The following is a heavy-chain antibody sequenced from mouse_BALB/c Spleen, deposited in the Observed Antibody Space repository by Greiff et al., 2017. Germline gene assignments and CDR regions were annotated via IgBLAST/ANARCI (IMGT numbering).Heavy chain of an antibody. CDR3: ARSQYGNYDYAMDY. D-gene: IGHD2-10*02. V-gene: IGHV5-17*02. CDR2: ISSGSSTI. J-gene: IGHJ4*01. CDR1: GFTFSSFG. Sequence: EVQGVESGGGLVQPGGSRKLSCAASGFTFSSFGMHWVRQAPEKGLEWVAYISSGSSTIYYADTVKGRFTISRDNPKNTLFLQMTSLRSEDTAMYYCARSQYGNYDYAMDYWGQGTSVTVSS.